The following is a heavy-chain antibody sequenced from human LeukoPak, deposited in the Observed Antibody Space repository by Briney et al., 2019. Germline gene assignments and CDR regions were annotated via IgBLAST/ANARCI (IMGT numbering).Heavy chain of an antibody. V-gene: IGHV4-39*07. CDR1: SGSISSSSYY. Sequence: SETLSLTCTVSSGSISSSSYYWGWIRQPPGKGLEWIGSIYYSGSTYYNPFLKSRVTISVDTSKNQFSLKLSSVAAADTAVYYCARESGWDTAMVHFDYWGQGTLVTVSS. CDR3: ARESGWDTAMVHFDY. J-gene: IGHJ4*02. D-gene: IGHD5-18*01. CDR2: IYYSGST.